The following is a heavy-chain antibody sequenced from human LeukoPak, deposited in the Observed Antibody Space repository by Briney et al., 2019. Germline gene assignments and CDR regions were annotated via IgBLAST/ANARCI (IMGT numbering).Heavy chain of an antibody. D-gene: IGHD3-22*01. V-gene: IGHV3-30-3*02. CDR1: GFSFSSYY. CDR3: AAEGDSSGHAGAFDI. Sequence: GGSLRLSCAASGFSFSSYYMSWVRQTPGEGLEWVALVSHIESHNKQYADAMKGRFTISRDNSKNTVYLQMDSLSGADTALYFCAAEGDSSGHAGAFDIWGQGTMVTVSS. CDR2: VSHIESHNK. J-gene: IGHJ3*02.